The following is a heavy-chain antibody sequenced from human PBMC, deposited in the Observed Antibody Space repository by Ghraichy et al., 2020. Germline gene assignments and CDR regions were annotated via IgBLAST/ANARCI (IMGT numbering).Heavy chain of an antibody. J-gene: IGHJ4*02. Sequence: GGSLRLSCAASGFIFSSYDMSWVRQARGKGLEWVSGVTGIGDNTHYADSVKGRFTISRDNSKNTLYLQMNSLRAEDTAVYYCAKGLGGGNSVFFDHWGQGTLVTVSS. V-gene: IGHV3-23*01. D-gene: IGHD4-23*01. CDR1: GFIFSSYD. CDR2: VTGIGDNT. CDR3: AKGLGGGNSVFFDH.